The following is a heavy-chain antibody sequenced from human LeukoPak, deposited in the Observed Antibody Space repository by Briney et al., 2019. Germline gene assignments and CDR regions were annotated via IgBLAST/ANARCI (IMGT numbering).Heavy chain of an antibody. J-gene: IGHJ4*02. CDR3: ARRFGVVTGLDY. D-gene: IGHD3-3*01. CDR2: IWYDGSNK. V-gene: IGHV3-33*01. CDR1: GFTFSSYG. Sequence: PGRSLRLSCAASGFTFSSYGMHWVRQAPGKGLEWVAVIWYDGSNKYYADSVKGRFTISRDNSKNTLYLQMNSLRAEGTAVYYCARRFGVVTGLDYWGQGTLVTVSS.